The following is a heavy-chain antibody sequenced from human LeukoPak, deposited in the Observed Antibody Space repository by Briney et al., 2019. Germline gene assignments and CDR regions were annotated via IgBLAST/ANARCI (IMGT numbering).Heavy chain of an antibody. Sequence: ASVKVSCKASAYTFTNYAISWVRQAPGQGLEWMGWISAYNGNTKYAQKFPDRVTMTTDTSTTTAYMELRSLRPDDTAVYYCARGGPVVTAEYYFDYWGQGTLVTVSS. CDR3: ARGGPVVTAEYYFDY. V-gene: IGHV1-18*01. J-gene: IGHJ4*02. CDR2: ISAYNGNT. CDR1: AYTFTNYA. D-gene: IGHD2-21*02.